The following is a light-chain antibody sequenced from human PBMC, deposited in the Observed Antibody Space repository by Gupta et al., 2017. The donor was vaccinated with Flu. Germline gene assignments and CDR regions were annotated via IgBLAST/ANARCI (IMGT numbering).Light chain of an antibody. CDR2: KAS. J-gene: IGKJ2*03. CDR3: QQYNSYSEYS. Sequence: DTQMTQSPSTLSASVGDRVTITCRASQSISSWLAWYQQKPGKAPKLLIYKASSLESGVPSRFSGSGSGTEFTLTISSLQPDDFATYYCQQYNSYSEYSFGQGTKLEIK. V-gene: IGKV1-5*03. CDR1: QSISSW.